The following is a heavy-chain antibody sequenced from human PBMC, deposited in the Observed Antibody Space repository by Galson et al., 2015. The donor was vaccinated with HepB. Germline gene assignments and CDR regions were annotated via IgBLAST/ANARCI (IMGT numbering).Heavy chain of an antibody. D-gene: IGHD1-26*01. Sequence: SVKVSCKASGYTFTTYGISWVRHAPGHGLEWMGWISGYNGNTNYAQKSQGRVSVTIDTSTSTAHMELRSLRSDDTALYYCARDSGSDHVGAFDIWGQGTMVTVSS. CDR2: ISGYNGNT. CDR1: GYTFTTYG. CDR3: ARDSGSDHVGAFDI. J-gene: IGHJ3*02. V-gene: IGHV1-18*01.